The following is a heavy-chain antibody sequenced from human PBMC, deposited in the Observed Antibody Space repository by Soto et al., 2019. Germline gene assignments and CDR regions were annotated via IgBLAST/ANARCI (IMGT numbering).Heavy chain of an antibody. J-gene: IGHJ6*02. Sequence: QVQLVQSGAEVKKPGASVKVSCKASGYTFTGYYMHWVRQAPGQGLEWMGWINPNSGGTNYAQKFQGRVTRTRDTSISTAYMELSRLRSDDTAVYYCARGKITEQLVFFWDYGMDVWGQGTTVTVSS. D-gene: IGHD6-13*01. CDR3: ARGKITEQLVFFWDYGMDV. V-gene: IGHV1-2*02. CDR1: GYTFTGYY. CDR2: INPNSGGT.